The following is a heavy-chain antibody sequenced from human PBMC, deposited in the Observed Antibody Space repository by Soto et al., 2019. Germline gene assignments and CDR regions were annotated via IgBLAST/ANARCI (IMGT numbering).Heavy chain of an antibody. D-gene: IGHD1-26*01. CDR2: IIPIFGTA. Sequence: SVQVSCKATGGTFSSYAISWVRQAPGQGLEWMGGIIPIFGTANYAQKFQGRVTITADESTSTAYMELSSLRSEDTAVYYCARSWSGSWPFDYWGQGTLVTVSS. J-gene: IGHJ4*02. CDR1: GGTFSSYA. CDR3: ARSWSGSWPFDY. V-gene: IGHV1-69*13.